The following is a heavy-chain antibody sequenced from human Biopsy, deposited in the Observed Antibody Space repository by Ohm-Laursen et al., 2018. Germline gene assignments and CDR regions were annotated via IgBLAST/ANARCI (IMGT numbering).Heavy chain of an antibody. CDR1: GFTLSDRY. V-gene: IGHV3-72*01. D-gene: IGHD4-17*01. CDR3: VRVGDYFAYDV. CDR2: SRNKANSYVT. Sequence: SLRLSCAASGFTLSDRYMDWVRQAPGKGLEWVGRSRNKANSYVTHYAASARGRFIISRDGSGNSLYLQMNSLKSEDTAMYYCVRVGDYFAYDVWGQGTKVIVSS. J-gene: IGHJ3*01.